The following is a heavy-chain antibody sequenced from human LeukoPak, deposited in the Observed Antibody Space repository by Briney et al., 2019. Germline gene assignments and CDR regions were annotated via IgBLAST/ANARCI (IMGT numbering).Heavy chain of an antibody. J-gene: IGHJ4*02. CDR2: IYYSGST. CDR3: ANYGVVLATYGSPSPFVY. Sequence: SETLSLTCTVSGGSISSYYWSWIRQPPGKGLEWIGYIYYSGSTNYNPSLKSRVTISVDTSKNQFSLKLSSVTAADTAVYYCANYGVVLATYGSPSPFVYWGQGTLVTVSS. V-gene: IGHV4-59*01. CDR1: GGSISSYY. D-gene: IGHD3-16*01.